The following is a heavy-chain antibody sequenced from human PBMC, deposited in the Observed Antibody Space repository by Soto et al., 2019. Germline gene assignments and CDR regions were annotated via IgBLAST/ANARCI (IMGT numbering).Heavy chain of an antibody. CDR3: ARDNALRFLDV. CDR2: IYYSGST. D-gene: IGHD3-3*01. Sequence: QVQLQESGPGLVKPSETLSLTCTVSGGSVSSGSYYWSWIRQPPGKGLEWIGYIYYSGSTNYNPSLKSRVTISVDTSKNQFSLKLSSVTAADTAVYYCARDNALRFLDVWVQGTTVTVSS. V-gene: IGHV4-61*01. J-gene: IGHJ6*02. CDR1: GGSVSSGSYY.